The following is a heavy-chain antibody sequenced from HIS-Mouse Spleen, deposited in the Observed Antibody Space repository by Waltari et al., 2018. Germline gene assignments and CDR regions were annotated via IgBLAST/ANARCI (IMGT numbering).Heavy chain of an antibody. CDR2: INHSGST. V-gene: IGHV4-34*01. CDR1: GGSFSGYY. J-gene: IGHJ4*02. CDR3: AVIAVAGKGREY. D-gene: IGHD6-19*01. Sequence: QVQLQQWGAGLLKPSETLSLTCAVYGGSFSGYYWSWIRQPPGKGLEWIGEINHSGSTNYNPSLKSRVTISVDTSKKQFSLKLSSVTAADTAVYYWAVIAVAGKGREYWGQGTLVTVSS.